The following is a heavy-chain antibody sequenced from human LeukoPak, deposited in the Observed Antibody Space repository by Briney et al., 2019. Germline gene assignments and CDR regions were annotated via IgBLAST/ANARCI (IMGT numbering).Heavy chain of an antibody. Sequence: ASVKVSCKASGYTFTSYYMHWVRQAPGQGLEWMGMINPSGGSTSYAQKFQGRVTMTRDMSTSTVYMELSSLRSEDTAVYYCAREGYYDSSGYRDAFDIWGQGTMVTVSS. CDR3: AREGYYDSSGYRDAFDI. J-gene: IGHJ3*02. CDR1: GYTFTSYY. CDR2: INPSGGST. V-gene: IGHV1-46*01. D-gene: IGHD3-22*01.